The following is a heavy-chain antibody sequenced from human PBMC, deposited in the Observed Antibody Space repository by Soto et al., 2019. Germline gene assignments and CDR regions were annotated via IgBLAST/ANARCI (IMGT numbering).Heavy chain of an antibody. CDR2: IYYSGST. V-gene: IGHV4-31*03. J-gene: IGHJ6*02. CDR1: GGSISSGGYY. CDR3: ARVFGFGGMDV. D-gene: IGHD3-10*01. Sequence: SETLSLTCTVSGGSISSGGYYWSWIRQHPGKGLEWIGYIYYSGSTYYNPSLKSRVTISVDTSKNQFSLKLSSVTAADTAVFYCARVFGFGGMDVWGQGTTVTVSS.